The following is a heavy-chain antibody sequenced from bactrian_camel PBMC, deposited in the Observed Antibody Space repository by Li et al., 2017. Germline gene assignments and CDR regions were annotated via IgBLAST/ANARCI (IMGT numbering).Heavy chain of an antibody. Sequence: HVQLVESGGGLVEPGGTLTLSCTASGPTGRPLCTGWFRQAPGKEREGVASIDRDNITTYADSVKGRFTISQDYAKNSVYLQMNSLKPEDTATYYCAAVSKPPWWNGGSWYDEREYTHWGQGTQVTVS. J-gene: IGHJ4*01. V-gene: IGHV3S53*01. D-gene: IGHD6*01. CDR2: IDRDNIT. CDR1: GPTGRPLC. CDR3: AAVSKPPWWNGGSWYDEREYTH.